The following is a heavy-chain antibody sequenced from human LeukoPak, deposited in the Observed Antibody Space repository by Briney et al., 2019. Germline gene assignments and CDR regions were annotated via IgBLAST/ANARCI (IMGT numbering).Heavy chain of an antibody. V-gene: IGHV3-30*04. CDR3: ARADPYYDSSGYYLFDY. CDR1: GFTFSNYA. CDR2: ISHDGTNK. Sequence: GGSLRLSCAGSGFTFSNYAMHWVRQAPGKGLEWMTLISHDGTNKYYADSVKGRFTISRDNTKNSLYLQMNSLRAEDTAVYYCARADPYYDSSGYYLFDYWGQGTLVTVSS. D-gene: IGHD3-22*01. J-gene: IGHJ4*02.